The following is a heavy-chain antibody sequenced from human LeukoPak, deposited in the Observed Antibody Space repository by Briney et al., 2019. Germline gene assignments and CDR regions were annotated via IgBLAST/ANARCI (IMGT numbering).Heavy chain of an antibody. V-gene: IGHV4-31*03. CDR2: IYYSGST. CDR1: GGSISSGGYY. D-gene: IGHD3-10*01. J-gene: IGHJ5*02. Sequence: KPSETLSLTCTVSGGSISSGGYYWSWIRQHPGKGLEWIGYIYYSGSTYYNPSLKSRVTISVDTSKNQFSLKLNSVTAADTAVYYCANYGSGSYRFGPWGQGTLVTVSS. CDR3: ANYGSGSYRFGP.